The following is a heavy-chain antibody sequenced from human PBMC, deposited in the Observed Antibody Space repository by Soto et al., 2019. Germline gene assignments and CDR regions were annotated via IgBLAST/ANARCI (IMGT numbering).Heavy chain of an antibody. CDR1: GFTCVDFP. CDR2: ISWFSRGI. V-gene: IGHV3-9*01. J-gene: IGHJ4*03. D-gene: IGHD3-3*01. Sequence: LRLSCAVSGFTCVDFPMHRVRQVPGEGIVWVSGISWFSRGIGYVDSVKGRFTISRANAKNSLYLHMKSLSAEDTALYYCVKDSFRDVWIGYFDRGQGTLVTVSS. CDR3: VKDSFRDVWIGYFD.